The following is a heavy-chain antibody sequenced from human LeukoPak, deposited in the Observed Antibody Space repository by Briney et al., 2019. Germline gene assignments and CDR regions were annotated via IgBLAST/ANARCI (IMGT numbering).Heavy chain of an antibody. J-gene: IGHJ4*02. Sequence: KPGGSLRLSCAASGFTFSGYNMNWVRQAPGKGLEWVSSITSTGTYTFYADSVKGRFTISRDNAKNSLYLQMNSLRAEDTAVYYCARDRPDYYDSSPGGWGQGTLVTVSS. CDR2: ITSTGTYT. V-gene: IGHV3-21*04. CDR1: GFTFSGYN. CDR3: ARDRPDYYDSSPGG. D-gene: IGHD3-22*01.